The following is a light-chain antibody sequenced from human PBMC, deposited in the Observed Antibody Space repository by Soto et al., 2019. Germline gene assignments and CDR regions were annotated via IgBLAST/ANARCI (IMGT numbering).Light chain of an antibody. CDR3: QQRSNWPRLT. J-gene: IGKJ4*01. V-gene: IGKV3-11*01. Sequence: EIVLTQSPATLSLSPGERATLSCRASQSISSSLAWYRQKPGQAPRLLIYDATNRATGIPARSSGSGSGTDFTLTISSLEPEDFAVYYCQQRSNWPRLTFGGGTKVDIK. CDR2: DAT. CDR1: QSISSS.